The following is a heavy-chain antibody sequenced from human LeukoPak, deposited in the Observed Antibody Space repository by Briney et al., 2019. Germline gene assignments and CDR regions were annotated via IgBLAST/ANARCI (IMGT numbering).Heavy chain of an antibody. D-gene: IGHD6-19*01. CDR3: ARLGEAVAGLVGYYYYYMDV. CDR2: IYPGDSDT. J-gene: IGHJ6*03. CDR1: GYSFTSYW. V-gene: IGHV5-51*01. Sequence: GESLKISCKGSGYSFTSYWIGWVRQMPGKVLEWMGIIYPGDSDTRYSPSFQGQVTISADKSISTAYLQWSSLKASDTAMYYCARLGEAVAGLVGYYYYYMDVWGKGTTVTISS.